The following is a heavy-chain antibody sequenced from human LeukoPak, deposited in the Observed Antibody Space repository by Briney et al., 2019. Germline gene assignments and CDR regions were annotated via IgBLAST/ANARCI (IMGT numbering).Heavy chain of an antibody. CDR1: GFTFSSYS. D-gene: IGHD3-10*01. CDR3: ARGSRNSGSTHDFDY. Sequence: GGSLRLSCAASGFTFSSYSMNWVRQAPGKGLEWVSSISASSSYIYYADSVKGRITISRDNARKSLYLQMNSLRAEDTAVYYCARGSRNSGSTHDFDYWGQGTLVTVSS. CDR2: ISASSSYI. J-gene: IGHJ4*02. V-gene: IGHV3-21*01.